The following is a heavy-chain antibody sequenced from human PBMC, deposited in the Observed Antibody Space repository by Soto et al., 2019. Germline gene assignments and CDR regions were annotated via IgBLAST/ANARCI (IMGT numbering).Heavy chain of an antibody. J-gene: IGHJ4*02. D-gene: IGHD2-15*01. Sequence: ASVNVSCKDSGYTFTGYYIHWVRQAPGQGLEWMGWINPNSGDTNFAQKFQGRVTMTRDTSISTAYMELSRLSSDDTDVYYCARDDCSGGSCEALDYWGQGTPVTVSS. V-gene: IGHV1-2*02. CDR2: INPNSGDT. CDR3: ARDDCSGGSCEALDY. CDR1: GYTFTGYY.